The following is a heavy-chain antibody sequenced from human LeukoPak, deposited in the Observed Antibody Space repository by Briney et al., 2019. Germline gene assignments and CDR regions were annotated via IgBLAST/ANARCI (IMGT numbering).Heavy chain of an antibody. V-gene: IGHV1-2*02. Sequence: ASVKVSCKASGYTFTGYYMQWVRQAPGQGLEWMGWINPNSGGTDYAQKFQGRVTMTRDTSISTAYMELSRLRSDDTAVYYCARDPYYSNNYYYYGMDVWGQGTTVTVSS. D-gene: IGHD3-10*01. J-gene: IGHJ6*02. CDR1: GYTFTGYY. CDR3: ARDPYYSNNYYYYGMDV. CDR2: INPNSGGT.